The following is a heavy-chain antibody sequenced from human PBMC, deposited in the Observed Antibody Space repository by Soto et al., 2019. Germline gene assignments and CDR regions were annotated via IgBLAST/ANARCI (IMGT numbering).Heavy chain of an antibody. V-gene: IGHV4-59*01. CDR2: IYYSGST. J-gene: IGHJ5*02. Sequence: PSETLSLTCTVSGGSISSYYWSWIRQPPGKGLEWIGYIYYSGSTNYNPSLKSRVTISVDTSKNQFSLKLSSVTAADTAVYYCARGLAVADLNWFDPWGQGTLVTVSS. CDR1: GGSISSYY. CDR3: ARGLAVADLNWFDP. D-gene: IGHD6-19*01.